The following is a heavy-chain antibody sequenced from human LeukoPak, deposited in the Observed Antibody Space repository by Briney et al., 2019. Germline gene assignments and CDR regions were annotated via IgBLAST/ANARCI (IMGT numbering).Heavy chain of an antibody. CDR2: ISAYNGNT. CDR3: ARTPDNYSNDY. D-gene: IGHD5-24*01. V-gene: IGHV1-18*01. CDR1: GYTFTGYG. J-gene: IGHJ4*02. Sequence: ASVKVSCKASGYTFTGYGISWVRQAPGQGLEWMGWISAYNGNTNYAQKLQGRVTMTTDTSTSTAYMELRSLRSDDSAVYYCARTPDNYSNDYWGQGTLVTVSS.